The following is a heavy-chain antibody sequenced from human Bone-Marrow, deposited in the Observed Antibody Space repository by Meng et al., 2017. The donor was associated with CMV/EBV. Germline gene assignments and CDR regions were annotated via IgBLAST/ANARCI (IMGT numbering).Heavy chain of an antibody. Sequence: SETLSLTCTVSGYSISSGYYWGWIRQPPGKGLEWIGSIYHSGSTYYNPSLKSRVTISVDTSKNQFSLKLSSVTAADTAVYYCARSPVTTPTYDYWGQGTLVTVSS. CDR1: GYSISSGYY. D-gene: IGHD4-17*01. V-gene: IGHV4-38-2*02. CDR3: ARSPVTTPTYDY. CDR2: IYHSGST. J-gene: IGHJ4*02.